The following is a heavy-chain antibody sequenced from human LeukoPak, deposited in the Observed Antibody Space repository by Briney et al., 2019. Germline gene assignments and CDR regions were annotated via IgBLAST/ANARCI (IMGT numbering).Heavy chain of an antibody. V-gene: IGHV3-20*04. Sequence: PGEALRLSCAASGVTFDAYDTNWIRHPPGKGLQWISALNCNGDSTGYADSVKGRFTISRDNVKNSLYLQMNSLRAEDTALYYCARAPSTADYYYYGMDVWGQGTTVTVSS. CDR3: ARAPSTADYYYYGMDV. J-gene: IGHJ6*02. CDR1: GVTFDAYD. CDR2: LNCNGDST.